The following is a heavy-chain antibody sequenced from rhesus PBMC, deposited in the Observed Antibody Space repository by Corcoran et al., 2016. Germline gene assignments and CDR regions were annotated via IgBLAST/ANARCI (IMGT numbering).Heavy chain of an antibody. D-gene: IGHD5-12*01. V-gene: IGHV2-174*01. CDR1: GSSINTRGPG. Sequence: QVTLNESGPALVKPTHTLTLTCTFSGSSINTRGPGVGWILQPPVKALEWLALIYWDDDKYYSTYLKTRLTISKDTYKKQVVLTMTNMDHVDTAKYYCARRYSYSYNYFDYLGQGVLVTGSS. CDR3: ARRYSYSYNYFDY. J-gene: IGHJ4*01. CDR2: IYWDDDK.